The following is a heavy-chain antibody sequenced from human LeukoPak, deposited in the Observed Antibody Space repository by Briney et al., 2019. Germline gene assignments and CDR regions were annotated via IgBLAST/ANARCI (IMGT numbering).Heavy chain of an antibody. V-gene: IGHV1-69*04. J-gene: IGHJ6*02. CDR3: ARSGWKKDYYGMDV. D-gene: IGHD1-1*01. CDR1: GGTFSSYA. Sequence: ASVKVSCKASGGTFSSYAISWVRQAPGQGLEWMGRIIPILGIANYAQKFQGRVTITADKSTSTAYMELSSLRSEDTAVYYCARSGWKKDYYGMDVWGQGTTVTVSS. CDR2: IIPILGIA.